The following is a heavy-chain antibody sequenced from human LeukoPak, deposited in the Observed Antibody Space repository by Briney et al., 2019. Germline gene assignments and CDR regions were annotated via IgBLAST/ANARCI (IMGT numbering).Heavy chain of an antibody. CDR2: IYYSGST. Sequence: SETLSLTCTVSGGSISSSSYYWGWIRQPPGKGLEWIGSIYYSGSTYYNPSLKSRVTISVDASKNQFSLKLSSVTAADTAVYYCVASYYFDYWGQGTLVTVSS. D-gene: IGHD6-6*01. V-gene: IGHV4-39*01. J-gene: IGHJ4*02. CDR1: GGSISSSSYY. CDR3: VASYYFDY.